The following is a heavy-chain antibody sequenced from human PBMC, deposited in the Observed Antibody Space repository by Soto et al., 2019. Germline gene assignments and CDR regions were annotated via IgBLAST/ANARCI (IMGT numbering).Heavy chain of an antibody. D-gene: IGHD2-15*01. V-gene: IGHV3-66*01. Sequence: GGSLRLSCAASGFTVSSNYRSWVRQAPGKGLEWVSVIYSGGSTYYADSVKGRFTISRDNSKNTLYLQMNSLRAEDTAVYYCAREPLPQDAFDIWGQGTMVTVSS. J-gene: IGHJ3*02. CDR1: GFTVSSNY. CDR2: IYSGGST. CDR3: AREPLPQDAFDI.